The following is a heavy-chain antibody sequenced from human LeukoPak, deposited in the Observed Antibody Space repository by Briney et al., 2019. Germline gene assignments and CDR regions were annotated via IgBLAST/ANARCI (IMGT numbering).Heavy chain of an antibody. CDR2: ISSSGSTI. V-gene: IGHV3-48*03. J-gene: IGHJ4*02. D-gene: IGHD2-8*01. CDR3: AGCYCTNGVYYRGWFDY. Sequence: GGSLRLSCAASGFTFSSYEMNWVRQAPGKGLEWVSYISSSGSTIYYADSVKGRFTISRDNAKNSLYLQMNSLRAEDTAVYYCAGCYCTNGVYYRGWFDYWGQGTLVTVSS. CDR1: GFTFSSYE.